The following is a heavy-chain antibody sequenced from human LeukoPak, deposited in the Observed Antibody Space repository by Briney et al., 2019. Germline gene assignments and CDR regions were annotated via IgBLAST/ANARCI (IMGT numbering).Heavy chain of an antibody. CDR2: IIPIFGTA. Sequence: ASVKVSCKASGGTFSSYAISWVRQAPGQGLEWMGGIIPIFGTANYAQTFQGRVTITTDESTSTAYMELSSLRSEDTAVYYRARDLRYCSSTSCYTADYWGQGTLVTVSS. D-gene: IGHD2-2*02. CDR1: GGTFSSYA. CDR3: ARDLRYCSSTSCYTADY. J-gene: IGHJ4*02. V-gene: IGHV1-69*05.